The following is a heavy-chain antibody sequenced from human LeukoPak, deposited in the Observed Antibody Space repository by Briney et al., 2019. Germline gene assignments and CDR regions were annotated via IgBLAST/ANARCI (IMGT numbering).Heavy chain of an antibody. CDR1: GFIFSSYE. Sequence: PGGSLRLSCAASGFIFSSYEMNWVRQAPGKGLEWVSYISSSGSTIYYADSVKGRFTISRDNAKNSLYLQMNSLRAEDTAVYYCASCGMVNRYYDSSGSDYWGQGTLVTLSS. D-gene: IGHD3-22*01. CDR3: ASCGMVNRYYDSSGSDY. CDR2: ISSSGSTI. V-gene: IGHV3-48*03. J-gene: IGHJ4*02.